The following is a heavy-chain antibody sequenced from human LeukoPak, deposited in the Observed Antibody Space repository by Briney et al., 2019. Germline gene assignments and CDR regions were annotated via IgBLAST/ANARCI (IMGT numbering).Heavy chain of an antibody. CDR3: AKGPRIAAAGTCDP. J-gene: IGHJ5*02. CDR2: ISGSGGST. D-gene: IGHD6-13*01. Sequence: GSLSLSCAASGFTFSSYAMSWVRQAPGKGLEWVSAISGSGGSTYYADSVKGRFTISRDNSKNTLYLQMNSLRAEDTAVYYCAKGPRIAAAGTCDPWGQGTLVTVSS. CDR1: GFTFSSYA. V-gene: IGHV3-23*01.